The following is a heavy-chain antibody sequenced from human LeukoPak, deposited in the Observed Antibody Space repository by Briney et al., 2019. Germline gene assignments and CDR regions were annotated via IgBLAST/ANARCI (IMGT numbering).Heavy chain of an antibody. CDR1: GGTFSSYA. CDR3: AREGADILTFDY. D-gene: IGHD3-9*01. J-gene: IGHJ4*02. CDR2: IIPILDIA. Sequence: GASVKVSCKASGGTFSSYAISWVRQAPGQGLEWMGRIIPILDIANYAQKFQGRVTITADKSTTTAYMEVSSLRSEDTAVYYCAREGADILTFDYWGQGTLVTVSS. V-gene: IGHV1-69*04.